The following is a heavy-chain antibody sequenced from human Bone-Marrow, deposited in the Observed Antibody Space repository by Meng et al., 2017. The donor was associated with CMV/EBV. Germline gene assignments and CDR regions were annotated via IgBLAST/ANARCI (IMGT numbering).Heavy chain of an antibody. CDR2: IKSKTDGGTT. CDR3: TTDPSAPGALGS. D-gene: IGHD7-27*01. J-gene: IGHJ4*02. Sequence: GESLKISCAASGFTFSNAWMSWVRQAPGKGLEWVGRIKSKTDGGTTDYAAPVKGRFTISRDDSKNTLYLQMNSLKTEDTAVYYCTTDPSAPGALGSWGQGPRVTSSS. V-gene: IGHV3-15*01. CDR1: GFTFSNAW.